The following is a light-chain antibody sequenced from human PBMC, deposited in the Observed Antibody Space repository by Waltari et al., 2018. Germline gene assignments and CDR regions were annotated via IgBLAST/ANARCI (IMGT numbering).Light chain of an antibody. CDR3: LLYYDGTWV. Sequence: QTVVTQEPSLTVSPGGTVTLTCASSTGPVTSGHYPNWLQQKPGQAPRPLSYSTNNRNSWTHARFAGSLLGGKSALTLSGVQPEDEADYFCLLYYDGTWVFGGGTKLTVL. V-gene: IGLV7-43*01. CDR1: TGPVTSGHY. CDR2: STN. J-gene: IGLJ3*02.